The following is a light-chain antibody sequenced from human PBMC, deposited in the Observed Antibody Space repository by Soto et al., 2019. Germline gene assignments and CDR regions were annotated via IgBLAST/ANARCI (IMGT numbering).Light chain of an antibody. J-gene: IGKJ1*01. Sequence: DIQMTQSPSTLSASVGDRVSVTCRASHSISRQLAWYQQKPGKAPKLLIYQESNLETGVPSRLGGSGSETEFTLTSSSLQPYDLATYYCLQYQSYWTFGQGTKVEVK. CDR1: HSISRQ. CDR2: QES. V-gene: IGKV1-5*03. CDR3: LQYQSYWT.